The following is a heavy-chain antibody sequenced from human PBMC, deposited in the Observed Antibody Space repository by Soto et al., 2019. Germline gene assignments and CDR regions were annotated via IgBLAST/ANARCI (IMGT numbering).Heavy chain of an antibody. V-gene: IGHV4-59*08. Sequence: SETLSLTCTVSGGSISSYYWSWIRQPPGKGLERIGYIYYSGSTNYNPSLKSRVTISVDTSKNQFSLKLNSMTAADTAVYYCATMGTPATGLYYFDSFWSGNPGHRLL. D-gene: IGHD1-7*01. CDR3: ATMGTPATGLYYFDS. J-gene: IGHJ4*02. CDR2: IYYSGST. CDR1: GGSISSYY.